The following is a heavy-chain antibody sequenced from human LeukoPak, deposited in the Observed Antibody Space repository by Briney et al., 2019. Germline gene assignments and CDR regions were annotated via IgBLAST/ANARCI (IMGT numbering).Heavy chain of an antibody. Sequence: ASVKVSCKASGGTFSSYAISWVRQAPGQGLEWMGGIIPIFGTSNYAQKFQGRVTITADESTSTAYMELSSLRSEDTAVYYCAREGAAAGLDYWGQGTLVTVSS. J-gene: IGHJ4*02. CDR2: IIPIFGTS. CDR1: GGTFSSYA. CDR3: AREGAAAGLDY. D-gene: IGHD6-13*01. V-gene: IGHV1-69*01.